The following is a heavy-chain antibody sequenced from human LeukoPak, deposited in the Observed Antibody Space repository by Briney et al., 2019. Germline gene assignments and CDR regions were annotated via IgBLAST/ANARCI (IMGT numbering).Heavy chain of an antibody. CDR2: INAGNGNT. CDR3: ARGLVDCSSTSCHGGNWFDP. D-gene: IGHD2-2*01. CDR1: GYTFTSYA. Sequence: GASVKVSCKASGYTFTSYAMHWVRQAPGQRLEWMGWINAGNGNTKYSQKFQGRVTITRDTSASTAYMELSSLRSEDTAVYYCARGLVDCSSTSCHGGNWFDPWGQGTLVTVSS. V-gene: IGHV1-3*01. J-gene: IGHJ5*02.